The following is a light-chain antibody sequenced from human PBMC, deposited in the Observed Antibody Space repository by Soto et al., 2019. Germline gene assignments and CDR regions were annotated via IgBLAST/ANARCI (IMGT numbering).Light chain of an antibody. CDR3: QSYDSSLSVSYV. CDR2: GNK. Sequence: VLTQPPSLSVAPGQRVTISFTGSSSNIGAGYDVHWYQQRPGTAPKLLIYGNKNRPSGVPDRFSGSKSGTSASLAITGLQAEDEADYYCQSYDSSLSVSYVFGTGTKVTVL. V-gene: IGLV1-40*01. CDR1: SSNIGAGYD. J-gene: IGLJ1*01.